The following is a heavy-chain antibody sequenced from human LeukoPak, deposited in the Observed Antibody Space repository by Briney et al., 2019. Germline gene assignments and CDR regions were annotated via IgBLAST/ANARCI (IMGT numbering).Heavy chain of an antibody. CDR3: ARGNSGSYYGFDY. V-gene: IGHV4-59*01. CDR1: GGSISSYY. CDR2: IYYTGST. Sequence: SETLSLTCTVSGGSISSYYWSWIRQTPGKGLEWIGYIYYTGSTNYNPSLKSRVTISVDTSKNQFSLKLSSVTAADTAVYYCARGNSGSYYGFDYWGQGTLVTVSS. D-gene: IGHD1-26*01. J-gene: IGHJ4*02.